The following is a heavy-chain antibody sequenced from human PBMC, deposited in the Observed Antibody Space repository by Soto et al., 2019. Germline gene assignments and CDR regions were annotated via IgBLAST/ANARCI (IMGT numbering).Heavy chain of an antibody. CDR1: GFTFSSYA. V-gene: IGHV3-23*01. CDR3: ARRSSGWYFDY. CDR2: ISGSGDST. D-gene: IGHD6-19*01. Sequence: PGGSLRLSCAASGFTFSSYAMNWVRQAPGKGLEWVSVISGSGDSTYYADSVKGRFTISRDNSKNTLYLQMNSLRVEDTAVYYCARRSSGWYFDYWGQGTLVTVSS. J-gene: IGHJ4*02.